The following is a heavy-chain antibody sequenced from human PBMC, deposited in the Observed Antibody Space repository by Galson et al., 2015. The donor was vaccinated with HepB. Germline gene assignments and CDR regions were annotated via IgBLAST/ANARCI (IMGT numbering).Heavy chain of an antibody. V-gene: IGHV3-23*01. CDR3: AKNYVASYGSGNYEDYFDY. CDR2: ISASGDNP. D-gene: IGHD3-10*01. J-gene: IGHJ4*02. Sequence: SLRLSCAASGFTFSSYAMTWVRQAPGKGLQWVSSISASGDNPYYADSVKGQFTVSRDNSKDTLYLQIHSLTAEDTAVYFCAKNYVASYGSGNYEDYFDYWGQGTRVTVSS. CDR1: GFTFSSYA.